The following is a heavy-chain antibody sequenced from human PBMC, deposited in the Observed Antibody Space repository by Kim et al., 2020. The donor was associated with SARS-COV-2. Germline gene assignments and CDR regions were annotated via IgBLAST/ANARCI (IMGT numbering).Heavy chain of an antibody. J-gene: IGHJ3*02. CDR3: ARDRPYYDFWSGQNAFDI. V-gene: IGHV4-61*01. CDR2: IYYSGST. CDR1: GGPVSSCSYY. D-gene: IGHD3-3*01. Sequence: SETLSLTCTVSGGPVSSCSYYWSWIRQPPGKGLEWIGYIYYSGSTNYNPSLKSRVTISVDTSKNQFSLKLSSVTAADTAVYYCARDRPYYDFWSGQNAFDIWGQGTMVTVSS.